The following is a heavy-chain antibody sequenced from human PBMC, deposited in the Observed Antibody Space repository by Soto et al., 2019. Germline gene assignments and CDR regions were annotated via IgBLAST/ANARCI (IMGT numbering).Heavy chain of an antibody. Sequence: QLQLQESGPGLVKPSETLSLTCTVSGGSISSSSYYWGWIRQPPGKGLEWIGSIYYSGSTYYNPSLKSRVTISVDTSKNQFSLKLSSVTAADTAVYYCARPQDYGDYLYFDYWGQGTLVTVSS. V-gene: IGHV4-39*01. CDR2: IYYSGST. J-gene: IGHJ4*02. CDR1: GGSISSSSYY. CDR3: ARPQDYGDYLYFDY. D-gene: IGHD4-17*01.